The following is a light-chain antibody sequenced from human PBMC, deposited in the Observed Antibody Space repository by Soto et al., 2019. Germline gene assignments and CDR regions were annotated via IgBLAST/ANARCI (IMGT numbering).Light chain of an antibody. CDR3: GSFVGGTTLI. Sequence: QSVLTQSPSASGIRGQSVTISCSGTGSDVGAYNYLSWYQHHPGKAPKLIIYEVIKRPSGVPDRFSGSKSGTTASLTVSGLQTEDEAVYYCGSFVGGTTLIFGGGTQLTVL. V-gene: IGLV2-8*01. CDR1: GSDVGAYNY. CDR2: EVI. J-gene: IGLJ2*01.